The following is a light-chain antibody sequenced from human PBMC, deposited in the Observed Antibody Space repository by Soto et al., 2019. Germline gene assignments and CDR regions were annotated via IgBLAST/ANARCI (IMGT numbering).Light chain of an antibody. CDR3: TSYVGSDILV. CDR1: SSDVGAYKY. J-gene: IGLJ3*02. CDR2: EVS. Sequence: QSALPQPPSASGSPGQSVTISCTGTSSDVGAYKYVSWYQQYPGKAPKLMIYEVSKRPSGVPDRFSGSKSGNTASLTVSGLQAEDEADYYFTSYVGSDILVFGGGTKLTVL. V-gene: IGLV2-8*01.